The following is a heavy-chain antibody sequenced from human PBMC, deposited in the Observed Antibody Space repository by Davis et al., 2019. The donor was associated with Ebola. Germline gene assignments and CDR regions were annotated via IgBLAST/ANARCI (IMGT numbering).Heavy chain of an antibody. CDR2: ISGSGGST. CDR3: AKDPIVVVPAAIGEPTYMDV. CDR1: GFTFSVYA. D-gene: IGHD2-2*01. Sequence: GESLKISCAASGFTFSVYAMTWVRQAPGKGLEWVSAISGSGGSTYYADSVKGRFTISRDNSKNTLYLQMNSLRAEDTAVYYCAKDPIVVVPAAIGEPTYMDVWGKGTTVTVSS. V-gene: IGHV3-23*01. J-gene: IGHJ6*03.